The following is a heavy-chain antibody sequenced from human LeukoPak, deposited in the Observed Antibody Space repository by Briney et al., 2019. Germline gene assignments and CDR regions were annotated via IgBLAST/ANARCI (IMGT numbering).Heavy chain of an antibody. CDR3: ARAIQDTTTIIYFDY. D-gene: IGHD5-18*01. V-gene: IGHV1-2*02. J-gene: IGHJ4*02. Sequence: ASVKVSCKASGYIFTAYYIHWVRQAPGQGLEWMGWINPNSGGTNYAQKFQGRVTMTRDTSIGTAYMELSRLRSDDTAIYYCARAIQDTTTIIYFDYWGQGTLVTVSS. CDR1: GYIFTAYY. CDR2: INPNSGGT.